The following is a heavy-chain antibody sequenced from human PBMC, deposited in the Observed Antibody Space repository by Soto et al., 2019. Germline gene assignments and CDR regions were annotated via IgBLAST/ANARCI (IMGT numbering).Heavy chain of an antibody. V-gene: IGHV3-30*18. CDR3: AKAMVRGVMSGGMDV. CDR2: ISYDGSNK. D-gene: IGHD3-10*01. CDR1: GFTFSSYG. Sequence: GGSLRLSCAASGFTFSSYGMHWVRQAPGKGLEWVAVISYDGSNKYYADSVKGRFTISRDNSKNTLYLQMNSLRAEDTAVYYCAKAMVRGVMSGGMDVWGQGTTVTVSS. J-gene: IGHJ6*02.